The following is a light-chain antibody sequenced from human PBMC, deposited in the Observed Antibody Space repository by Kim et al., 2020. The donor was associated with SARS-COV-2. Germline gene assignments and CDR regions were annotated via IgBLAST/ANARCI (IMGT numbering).Light chain of an antibody. CDR1: QSVSSN. CDR2: DAS. V-gene: IGKV3-15*01. Sequence: MSPGERATLSCRASQSVSSNLAWYQQKPGKAPRLLIYDASTRATGIPARFSGSGSGTQFTLTISSLQSEDFAVYYCHQYNNWPLTFGGGTKVDIK. J-gene: IGKJ4*01. CDR3: HQYNNWPLT.